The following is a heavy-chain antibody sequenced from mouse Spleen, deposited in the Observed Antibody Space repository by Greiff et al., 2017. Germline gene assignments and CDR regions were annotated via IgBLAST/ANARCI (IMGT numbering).Heavy chain of an antibody. D-gene: IGHD1-1*01. Sequence: EVKVEESGGGLVQPGGSMKLSCVASGFTFSNYWMNWVRQSPEKGLEWVAEIRLKSNNYATHYAESVKGRFTISRDDSKSSVYLQMNNLRAEDTGIYYCTLITTVVEAYWGQGTLVTVSA. CDR2: IRLKSNNYAT. J-gene: IGHJ3*01. CDR3: TLITTVVEAY. CDR1: GFTFSNYW. V-gene: IGHV6-6*02.